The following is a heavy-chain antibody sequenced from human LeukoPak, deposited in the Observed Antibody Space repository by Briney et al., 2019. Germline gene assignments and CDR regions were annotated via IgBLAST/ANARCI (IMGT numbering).Heavy chain of an antibody. Sequence: PSETLSLTCTVSGGSISSYYWSWIRQPPGKGLEWIGYNYYSGSTNYNPSLKSRVTISVDTSKNQFSLKLSSVTAADTAVYYCARELLWFGDPAGAFDIWGQGTMVSVSS. CDR1: GGSISSYY. CDR2: NYYSGST. D-gene: IGHD3-10*01. V-gene: IGHV4-59*01. J-gene: IGHJ3*02. CDR3: ARELLWFGDPAGAFDI.